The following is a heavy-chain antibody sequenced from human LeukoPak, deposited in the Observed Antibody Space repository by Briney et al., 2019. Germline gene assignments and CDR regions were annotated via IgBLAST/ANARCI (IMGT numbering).Heavy chain of an antibody. CDR2: IGSAGNT. Sequence: GGSLRLSCAASGFTSRDYYINWMRQAPGKGLEWVAYIGSAGNTYYADSVHGRFPISRDVAKNSVCLQMNSLRADDTAMYYCARSCGGDCYDAFDIWGQGTLLTVSS. V-gene: IGHV3-11*01. J-gene: IGHJ3*02. CDR1: GFTSRDYY. CDR3: ARSCGGDCYDAFDI. D-gene: IGHD2-21*02.